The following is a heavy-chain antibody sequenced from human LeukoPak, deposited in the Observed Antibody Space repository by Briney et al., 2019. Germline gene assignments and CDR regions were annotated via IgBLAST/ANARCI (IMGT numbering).Heavy chain of an antibody. D-gene: IGHD5-24*01. CDR2: INPNSGGT. CDR1: GYTFTGYY. Sequence: ASVKVSCKASGYTFTGYYMHWVRQAPGQGLEWMGWINPNSGGTNYAQKFQGRVTMTRDTSISTAYMELSRLRSDDTAVYYCAMLGYNYGDYYYMDVWGKGTTVTVSS. V-gene: IGHV1-2*02. CDR3: AMLGYNYGDYYYMDV. J-gene: IGHJ6*03.